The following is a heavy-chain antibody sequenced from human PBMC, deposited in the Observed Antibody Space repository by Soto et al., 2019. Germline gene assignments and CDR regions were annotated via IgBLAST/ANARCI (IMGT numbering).Heavy chain of an antibody. CDR1: GFTFSSYW. D-gene: IGHD3-9*01. Sequence: EVQLVESGGGLVQPGGSLRLSCAASGFTFSSYWMSWVRQAPGKGLEWVANIKQDGSEKYYVDSVKGRFTISRDNAKNSLYLQMNSLGAEDTAVYYCARFSPLRYFDWDGYYGMDVWGQGTTVTVSS. CDR3: ARFSPLRYFDWDGYYGMDV. V-gene: IGHV3-7*03. J-gene: IGHJ6*02. CDR2: IKQDGSEK.